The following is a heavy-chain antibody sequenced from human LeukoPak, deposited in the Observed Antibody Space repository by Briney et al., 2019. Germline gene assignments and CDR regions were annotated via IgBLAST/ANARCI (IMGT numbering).Heavy chain of an antibody. D-gene: IGHD2-2*01. CDR1: GYTFTSYY. CDR2: INPSGGST. V-gene: IGHV1-46*01. CDR3: ASCTLSTSCYDY. Sequence: WALVKVSCKASGYTFTSYYMHWVRQAPGQGLEWMGIINPSGGSTSYAQKFQGRVTMTRDTSTSTVYMELSSLRSEDTAVYYCASCTLSTSCYDYWGQGTLVTVSS. J-gene: IGHJ4*02.